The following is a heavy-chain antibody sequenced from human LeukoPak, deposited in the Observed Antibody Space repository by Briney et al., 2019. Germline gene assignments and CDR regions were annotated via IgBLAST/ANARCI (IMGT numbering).Heavy chain of an antibody. D-gene: IGHD3-22*01. CDR1: GFTFRSYE. Sequence: PGGSLRLSCAASGFTFRSYEMNWVRQAPGKGLEWVSYISSSGSTIYYADSVKGRFTISRDNAKNSLFLQMNSLRAEDTAVYYCAKDLAYYYGSSGPDYWGQGTLVTVSS. CDR3: AKDLAYYYGSSGPDY. J-gene: IGHJ4*02. V-gene: IGHV3-48*03. CDR2: ISSSGSTI.